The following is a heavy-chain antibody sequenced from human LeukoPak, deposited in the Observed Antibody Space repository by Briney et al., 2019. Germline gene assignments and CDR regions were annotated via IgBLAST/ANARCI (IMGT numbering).Heavy chain of an antibody. D-gene: IGHD3-3*01. CDR2: INHSGST. J-gene: IGHJ3*02. V-gene: IGHV4-34*01. Sequence: SETLSLTCAVYGGSFSGYYWSWIRQPPGKGLEWIGEINHSGSTNYNPSLKSRVTISVDTSKNQFSLKLSSATAADTAVYYCARDHYDFWSGTHDAFDIWGQGTMVTVSS. CDR1: GGSFSGYY. CDR3: ARDHYDFWSGTHDAFDI.